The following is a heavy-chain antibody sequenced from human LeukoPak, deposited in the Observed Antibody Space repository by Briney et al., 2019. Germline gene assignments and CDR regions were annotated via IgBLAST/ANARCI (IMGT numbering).Heavy chain of an antibody. D-gene: IGHD5-24*01. V-gene: IGHV1-2*02. CDR2: ITPSGGA. J-gene: IGHJ4*02. CDR3: ARDRYGDGFAHLDY. CDR1: GYTFTSYA. Sequence: ASVKVSCKASGYTFTSYAIHWVRQAPGQGLEWMGWITPSGGANYPQKFQGRVAITWDTSITTAYMDLSRLTSDDTAVYYCARDRYGDGFAHLDYWGQGALVTVSS.